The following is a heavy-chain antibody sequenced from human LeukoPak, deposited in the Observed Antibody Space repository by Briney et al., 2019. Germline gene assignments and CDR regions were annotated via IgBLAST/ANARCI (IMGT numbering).Heavy chain of an antibody. J-gene: IGHJ4*02. V-gene: IGHV1-69*13. CDR1: GGTFSSYA. CDR2: IIPIFGTA. D-gene: IGHD3-3*01. CDR3: SSSFLSPVWLLYGFDY. Sequence: SSVKVSCKASGGTFSSYAISWVRQAPGQGLEWMGGIIPIFGTANYAQKFQGRVTITADESTSTAYMELSSLRSEDTAVYYCSSSFLSPVWLLYGFDYWGQGTLVTVSS.